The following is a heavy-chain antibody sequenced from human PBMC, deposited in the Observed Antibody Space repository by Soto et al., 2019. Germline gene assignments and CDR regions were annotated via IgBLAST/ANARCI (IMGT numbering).Heavy chain of an antibody. CDR2: MNPNSGNT. J-gene: IGHJ6*02. Sequence: QVQLVQSGAEVKKPGASVKVSCKASGYTFTSYDINWVRQATGQGLEWMGWMNPNSGNTGYAQKLQGRVTMTRNTSISTAYMELSSLRSEDTAVYYCARRGYNSSWYYYYYYGMDVWGQGTTVTVSS. CDR1: GYTFTSYD. CDR3: ARRGYNSSWYYYYYYGMDV. D-gene: IGHD6-13*01. V-gene: IGHV1-8*01.